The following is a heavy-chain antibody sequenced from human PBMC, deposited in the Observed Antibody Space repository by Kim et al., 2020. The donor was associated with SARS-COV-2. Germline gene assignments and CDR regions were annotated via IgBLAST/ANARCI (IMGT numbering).Heavy chain of an antibody. D-gene: IGHD3-10*01. J-gene: IGHJ5*02. CDR2: INHSGST. Sequence: SETLSLTCAVYGGSFSGYYWSWIRQPPGKGLEWIGEINHSGSTNYNPSLKSRVTISVDTSKNQFSLKLSSVTAADTAVYYCASRPGRSETPRWFDPWGQGTLVTVSS. CDR1: GGSFSGYY. CDR3: ASRPGRSETPRWFDP. V-gene: IGHV4-34*01.